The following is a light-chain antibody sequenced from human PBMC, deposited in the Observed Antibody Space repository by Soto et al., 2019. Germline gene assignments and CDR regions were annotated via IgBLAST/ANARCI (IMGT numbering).Light chain of an antibody. CDR3: SPYTSPTSGV. CDR1: SSDVGGYNY. V-gene: IGLV2-14*01. Sequence: QSALTQSASVSGSPGQSITISCTGTSSDVGGYNYVSWYQQHPGKAPKLIIYDVSNRPSGVSTRFSGSKSVNTASLTISGLLAGDGADNPSSPYTSPTSGVFGGGTPLTVL. J-gene: IGLJ3*02. CDR2: DVS.